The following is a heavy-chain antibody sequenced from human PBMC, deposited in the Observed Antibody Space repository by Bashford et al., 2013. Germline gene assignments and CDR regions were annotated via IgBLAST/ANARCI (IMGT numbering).Heavy chain of an antibody. V-gene: IGHV1-69*02. CDR1: GGNLRNYP. CDR3: SAGPIYY. D-gene: IGHD3-3*02. Sequence: SVKVSCKVSGGNLRNYPVSWVRQALDKGLSGWGRSSLLLVSTYYAQTFQGRVTLSADMSMNTVYLDLNNLTSEDTAMYYCSAGPIYYWGQGTLVTVSS. J-gene: IGHJ4*02. CDR2: SSLLLVST.